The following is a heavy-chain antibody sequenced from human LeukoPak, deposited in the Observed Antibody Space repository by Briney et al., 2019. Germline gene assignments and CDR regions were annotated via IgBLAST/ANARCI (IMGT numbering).Heavy chain of an antibody. V-gene: IGHV3-21*06. Sequence: GGSLRLSCAASGFSFNSFSMNWVRQAPGRGLEWVSYITSSGTYIYYADSVRGRFTTSRDNARNSLYLQMDSLTAEDTAIYYCARVFDVDYFSATGYSDYWGQGVLVTVSS. D-gene: IGHD2/OR15-2a*01. CDR3: ARVFDVDYFSATGYSDY. CDR2: ITSSGTYI. J-gene: IGHJ4*02. CDR1: GFSFNSFS.